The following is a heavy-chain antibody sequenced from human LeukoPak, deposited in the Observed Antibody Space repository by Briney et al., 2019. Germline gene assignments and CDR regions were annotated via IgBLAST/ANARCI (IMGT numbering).Heavy chain of an antibody. D-gene: IGHD2-2*01. V-gene: IGHV4-4*09. Sequence: SETLSLTCTVSGGSISSYYWSWLRQPPGKGLEWIGYIYTSGSTNYNPSLKSRVTISVDTSKNQFSLKLSSVTAADTAVYYCARHRGDIVVVPAATEIDYWGQGTLVTVSS. J-gene: IGHJ4*02. CDR2: IYTSGST. CDR3: ARHRGDIVVVPAATEIDY. CDR1: GGSISSYY.